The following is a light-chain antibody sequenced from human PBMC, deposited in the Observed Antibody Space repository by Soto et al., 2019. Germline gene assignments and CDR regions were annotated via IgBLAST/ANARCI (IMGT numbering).Light chain of an antibody. CDR2: AAS. CDR3: QQYNNWPLT. V-gene: IGKV1-8*01. Sequence: IRMTQSPSSFSASTGDRVTITCRASQGISSYLAWYQQKPGKAPKLLIYAASTLQSGVPSRFSGSGSGTDFTLTITSLQSEDFAVYWCQQYNNWPLTFGPGTRLEIK. J-gene: IGKJ5*01. CDR1: QGISSY.